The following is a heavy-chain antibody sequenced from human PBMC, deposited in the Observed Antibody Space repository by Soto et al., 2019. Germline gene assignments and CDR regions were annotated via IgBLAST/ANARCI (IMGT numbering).Heavy chain of an antibody. Sequence: GWSLRLSCAASGFTVSGKKYITCVRQAPGQGLEWVSALYIADGTFYADSVRGRFTVSIDSSKNTVYLQMNNLSPEDTAVYFCATWLLREHAFDIWGVGTMVTVSS. V-gene: IGHV3-53*01. D-gene: IGHD2-15*01. CDR2: LYIADGT. J-gene: IGHJ3*02. CDR1: GFTVSGKKY. CDR3: ATWLLREHAFDI.